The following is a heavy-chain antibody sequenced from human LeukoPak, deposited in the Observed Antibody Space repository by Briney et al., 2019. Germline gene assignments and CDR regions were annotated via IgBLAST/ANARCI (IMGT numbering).Heavy chain of an antibody. CDR2: ISSSSSYI. V-gene: IGHV3-21*01. CDR1: GFTFISYS. D-gene: IGHD3-10*01. J-gene: IGHJ4*02. Sequence: GGSLRLSCAASGFTFISYSMNWVRQAPGKGLEWVSCISSSSSYIYYAHAVKGRFTISRDNAKNSLYLQMNSPRAEDTAVYYCARGHYYGSGSLDWGQGTLVTVSS. CDR3: ARGHYYGSGSLD.